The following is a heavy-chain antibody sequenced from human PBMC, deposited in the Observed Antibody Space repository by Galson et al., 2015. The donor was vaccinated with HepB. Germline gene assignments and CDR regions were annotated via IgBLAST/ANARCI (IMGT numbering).Heavy chain of an antibody. CDR2: ISYDATNE. Sequence: SLRLSCAASGFIFSNYVMHWVRQAPGKGLEWVALISYDATNEYYADSVKGRFTISRDNSKNTLYLQMNSLRAEDSAVYYCASGYYHFWSGFYPWGQGTLVTVSS. D-gene: IGHD3-3*01. J-gene: IGHJ5*02. V-gene: IGHV3-30-3*01. CDR1: GFIFSNYV. CDR3: ASGYYHFWSGFYP.